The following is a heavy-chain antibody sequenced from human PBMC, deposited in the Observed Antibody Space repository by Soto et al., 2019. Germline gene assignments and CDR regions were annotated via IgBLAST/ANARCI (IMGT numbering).Heavy chain of an antibody. Sequence: ASVKVSCKASGYTFTSYGISWVRQAPGQGLEWMGRISAYNGNTNYAQKLQGRVTMTTDTSTSTAYMELRSLRSDDTAVYYCARDPYYGSGSYHYYMDVWGKGTTVTVSS. V-gene: IGHV1-18*01. CDR2: ISAYNGNT. CDR3: ARDPYYGSGSYHYYMDV. CDR1: GYTFTSYG. D-gene: IGHD3-10*01. J-gene: IGHJ6*03.